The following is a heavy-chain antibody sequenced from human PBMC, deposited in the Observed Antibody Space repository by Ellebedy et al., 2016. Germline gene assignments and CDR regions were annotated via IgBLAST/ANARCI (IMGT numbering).Heavy chain of an antibody. D-gene: IGHD2-2*01. Sequence: LETLSLTCAVYGGSFSGYYWSWIRQPPGKGLEWIGEINHSGSTNYNPSLKSRVTISVDTSKNQFSLKLSSVTAADTAVYYCARGRGYCSSTSCHNWFDPWGQGTLVTVSS. CDR3: ARGRGYCSSTSCHNWFDP. J-gene: IGHJ5*02. CDR1: GGSFSGYY. CDR2: INHSGST. V-gene: IGHV4-34*01.